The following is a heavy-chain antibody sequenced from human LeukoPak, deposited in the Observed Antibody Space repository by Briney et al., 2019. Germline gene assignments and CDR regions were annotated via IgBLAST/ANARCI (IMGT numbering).Heavy chain of an antibody. CDR1: GGSIRSYY. Sequence: SETLSLTCTVSGGSIRSYYWSWIRQAPGKGLELIGYIYHTGDTNRNPSLKSRVTISIDTAKNQFSLKLSSVTAADTAIYYCASYFFDQSKALDIWGQGTMVTVSA. CDR2: IYHTGDT. D-gene: IGHD3-9*01. J-gene: IGHJ3*02. CDR3: ASYFFDQSKALDI. V-gene: IGHV4-59*01.